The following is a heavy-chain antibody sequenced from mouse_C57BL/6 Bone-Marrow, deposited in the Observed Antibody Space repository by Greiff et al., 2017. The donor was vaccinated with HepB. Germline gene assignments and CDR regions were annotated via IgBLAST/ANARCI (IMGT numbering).Heavy chain of an antibody. CDR2: ISYDGSN. D-gene: IGHD4-1*01. CDR3: SREEGLTATDFDY. CDR1: GYSITSGYY. Sequence: VQLQQSGPGLVKPSQSLSLTCSVTGYSITSGYYWNWIRQSPGNKLEWMGYISYDGSNNYNPSLKNRISITRDTSKNQFFLKLNSVTTEDTATYYCSREEGLTATDFDYWGQGTTLTVSS. J-gene: IGHJ2*01. V-gene: IGHV3-6*01.